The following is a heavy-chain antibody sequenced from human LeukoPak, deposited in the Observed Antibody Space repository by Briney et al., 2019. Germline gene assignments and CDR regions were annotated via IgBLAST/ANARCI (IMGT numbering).Heavy chain of an antibody. D-gene: IGHD6-13*01. Sequence: SETLSLTCTVSGGSISSYDWSWIRQPAGKGLEWIGRIYTSGSTNYNPSLKSRVTTSVDTSKNQFSLKLSSVTAADTAVYYCAREVGGSSWYGGPYYFDYWGQGTLVTVSS. V-gene: IGHV4-4*07. J-gene: IGHJ4*02. CDR2: IYTSGST. CDR3: AREVGGSSWYGGPYYFDY. CDR1: GGSISSYD.